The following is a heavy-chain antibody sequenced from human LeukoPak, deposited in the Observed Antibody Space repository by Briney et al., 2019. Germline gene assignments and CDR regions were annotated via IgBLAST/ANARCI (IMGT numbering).Heavy chain of an antibody. Sequence: RPGGSLRLSCAASGFRFSDFTMTWVRHAPGKGPEWVSAIGGRGGSTYYADSLGGRFTISRDNSKDMVYLQMNSLKVEDTATYYCGKEGGAWGQGTKVTVSS. J-gene: IGHJ5*02. V-gene: IGHV3-23*01. CDR3: GKEGGA. CDR2: IGGRGGST. D-gene: IGHD3-16*01. CDR1: GFRFSDFT.